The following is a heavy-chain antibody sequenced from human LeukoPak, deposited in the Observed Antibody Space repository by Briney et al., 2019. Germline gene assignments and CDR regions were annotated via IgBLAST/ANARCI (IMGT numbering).Heavy chain of an antibody. CDR3: ARGVARGIDAFDV. J-gene: IGHJ3*01. D-gene: IGHD2-21*01. CDR2: VSHRGGN. V-gene: IGHV4-59*08. CDR1: GVSISSHH. Sequence: SETLSLICNVSGVSISSHHWIWIRHPPGRGLEGSGYVSHRGGNNNNPSLKSRVTLSVDMSKNQFSLNLNSVTAADTAEYSCARGVARGIDAFDVWGQGTVVTVSS.